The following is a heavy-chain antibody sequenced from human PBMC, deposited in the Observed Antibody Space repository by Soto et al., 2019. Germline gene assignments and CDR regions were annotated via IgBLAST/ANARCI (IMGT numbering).Heavy chain of an antibody. CDR3: ARHPYFGAIDY. J-gene: IGHJ4*02. CDR2: IKQDGSEK. Sequence: PGGSLRLSCAASGFSFSASWMAWVRQAPGKGLEWVADIKQDGSEKNYVDSVKGRVTISRDNAENSLYLQMNSLRAEDTAVYYCARHPYFGAIDYWGLGTLVTVSS. CDR1: GFSFSASW. D-gene: IGHD3-16*01. V-gene: IGHV3-7*01.